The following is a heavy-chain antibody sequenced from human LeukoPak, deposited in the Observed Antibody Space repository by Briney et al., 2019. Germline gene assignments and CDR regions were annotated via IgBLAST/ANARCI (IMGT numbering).Heavy chain of an antibody. CDR1: GGSISSYY. Sequence: SETLSLTCTVSGGSISSYYWSWLRQPPGKGLEWIGYIYYSGSTNYNPSLKSRVTISVDTSKNQFSLKLSSVTAADTAVYYCATVYNETDAFDIWGQGTMVTVSS. V-gene: IGHV4-59*01. CDR3: ATVYNETDAFDI. J-gene: IGHJ3*02. D-gene: IGHD5-24*01. CDR2: IYYSGST.